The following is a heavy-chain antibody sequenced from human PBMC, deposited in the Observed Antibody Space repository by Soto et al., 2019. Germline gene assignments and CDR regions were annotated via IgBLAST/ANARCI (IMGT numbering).Heavy chain of an antibody. Sequence: EVQLVQSGAEVKKPGESLKISCKASGYRFTSQWIGWVRQMPGEGLEWMGIIYPGDSDTRYSPSFQGQVTISADKSIRTAYLQWSSLKASDTAIYYCARLVSGWNWDYWGQGTLVTVSS. V-gene: IGHV5-51*03. CDR2: IYPGDSDT. D-gene: IGHD1-7*01. CDR3: ARLVSGWNWDY. J-gene: IGHJ4*02. CDR1: GYRFTSQW.